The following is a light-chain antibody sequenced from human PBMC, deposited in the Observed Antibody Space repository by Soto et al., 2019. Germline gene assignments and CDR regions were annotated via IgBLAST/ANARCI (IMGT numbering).Light chain of an antibody. CDR3: QQYGGSPYT. CDR2: GAS. Sequence: EIVLTQSPGTLSLSPGERATLSCRASQSVSGSYLAWYQQKPGQAPRLLIYGASSMATGIPDRFSGSGSGTDFTLTISRLEPEDFSVFYCQQYGGSPYTFGQGTKLEIK. CDR1: QSVSGSY. V-gene: IGKV3-20*01. J-gene: IGKJ2*01.